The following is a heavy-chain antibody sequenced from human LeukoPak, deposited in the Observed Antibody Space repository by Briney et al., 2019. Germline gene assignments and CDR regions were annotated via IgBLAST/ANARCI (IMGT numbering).Heavy chain of an antibody. V-gene: IGHV4-31*03. Sequence: PSETLSLTCTVSGGSISSGGYYWSWIRQHPGKGLEWIGYIYYSGSTYYNPSLKSRVTISVDTSKNQFSLKLSSVTAADTAVYYXXXXXXXXGTRGAFDIWGQGTMVTVSS. CDR2: IYYSGST. D-gene: IGHD1-26*01. CDR3: XXXXXXXGTRGAFDI. CDR1: GGSISSGGYY. J-gene: IGHJ3*02.